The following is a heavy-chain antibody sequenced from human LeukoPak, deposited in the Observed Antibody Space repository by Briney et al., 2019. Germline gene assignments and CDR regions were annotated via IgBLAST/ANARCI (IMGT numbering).Heavy chain of an antibody. Sequence: GGSLRLSCAASGFTFSSYAMSWVRQAPGKGLEWVPAISGSGGSTYYADSVKGRFTISRDNSKNTLYLQMNSLRAEDTAVYYCAKTDTEYCDDTSGGSCYSYYYYGMDVWGQGTTVTVS. J-gene: IGHJ6*02. CDR3: AKTDTEYCDDTSGGSCYSYYYYGMDV. D-gene: IGHD2-15*01. CDR1: GFTFSSYA. V-gene: IGHV3-23*01. CDR2: ISGSGGST.